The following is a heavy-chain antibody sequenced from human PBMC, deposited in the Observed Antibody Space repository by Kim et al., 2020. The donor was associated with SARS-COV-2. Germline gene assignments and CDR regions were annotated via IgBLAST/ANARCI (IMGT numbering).Heavy chain of an antibody. V-gene: IGHV3-21*01. J-gene: IGHJ4*02. CDR1: GFTFSSYS. CDR2: ISSSSSYI. Sequence: GGSLRLSCAASGFTFSSYSMNWVRQAPGKGLEWVSSISSSSSYIYYADSVKGRFTISRDNAKNSLYLQMNSLRAEDTAVYYCARDGQYCSGGSCYHYFDYWGQGTLVTVSS. D-gene: IGHD2-15*01. CDR3: ARDGQYCSGGSCYHYFDY.